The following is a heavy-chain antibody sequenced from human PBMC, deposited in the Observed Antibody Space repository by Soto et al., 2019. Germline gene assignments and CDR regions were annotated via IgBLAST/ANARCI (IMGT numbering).Heavy chain of an antibody. CDR1: GGTFSSYA. J-gene: IGHJ5*02. Sequence: QVQLVQSGAEVKKPGSSVKVSCKASGGTFSSYAISWVRQAPGQGLEWMGGIIPIFGTANYAQKFQGRVTITADESTSTAYMERSSLRSEDTAVYYCARDKAVGYDFWSGFDWFDPWGQGTLVTVSS. CDR3: ARDKAVGYDFWSGFDWFDP. D-gene: IGHD3-3*01. CDR2: IIPIFGTA. V-gene: IGHV1-69*01.